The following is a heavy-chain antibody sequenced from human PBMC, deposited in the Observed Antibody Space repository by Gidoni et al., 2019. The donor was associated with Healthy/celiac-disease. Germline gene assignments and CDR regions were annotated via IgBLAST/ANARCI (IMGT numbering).Heavy chain of an antibody. CDR1: GSTFSIYS. CDR3: ARVLTTVAGFDY. D-gene: IGHD6-19*01. V-gene: IGHV3-21*01. Sequence: EVQLVESGGGLVKPGGSLRLSCAASGSTFSIYSMNWVRQAPGKGLEWVSSISSSSSYIYYADSVKGRFTISRDNAKNSLYLQMNSLRAEDTAVYYCARVLTTVAGFDYWGQGTLVTVSS. J-gene: IGHJ4*02. CDR2: ISSSSSYI.